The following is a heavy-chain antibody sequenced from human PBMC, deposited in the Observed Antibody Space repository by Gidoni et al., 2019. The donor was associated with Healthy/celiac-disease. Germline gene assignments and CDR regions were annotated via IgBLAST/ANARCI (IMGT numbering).Heavy chain of an antibody. CDR3: AKDWVVPAHYFDY. CDR2: ISGSGGST. V-gene: IGHV3-23*01. D-gene: IGHD6-19*01. J-gene: IGHJ4*02. Sequence: EVQLLASGGGLVPPAGSLRLSCSASGFPFSSYAMSWVRQAPGKGLEWVSAISGSGGSTYYADSVKGRFTISRDNSKNTLYLQMNSLRAEDTAVYYCAKDWVVPAHYFDYWGQGTLVTVSS. CDR1: GFPFSSYA.